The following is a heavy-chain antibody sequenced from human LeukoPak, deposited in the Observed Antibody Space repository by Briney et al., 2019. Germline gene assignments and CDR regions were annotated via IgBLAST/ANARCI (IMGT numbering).Heavy chain of an antibody. V-gene: IGHV1-18*01. CDR2: ISAYNGNT. D-gene: IGHD3-22*01. CDR3: ARDLARYYYDSSGYYGGY. J-gene: IGHJ4*02. Sequence: ASVTVSYKASGYTFTSYGISWVRQAPGQGLEWMGWISAYNGNTNYAQKLQGRVTMTTDTSTSTAYMELRSLRSDDTAVYYCARDLARYYYDSSGYYGGYWGQGTLVTVSS. CDR1: GYTFTSYG.